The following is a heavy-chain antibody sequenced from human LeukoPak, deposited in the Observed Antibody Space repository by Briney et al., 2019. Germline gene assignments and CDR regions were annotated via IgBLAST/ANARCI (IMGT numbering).Heavy chain of an antibody. CDR1: GFTFSSYA. D-gene: IGHD6-6*01. CDR2: ISYDGSNK. J-gene: IGHJ4*02. CDR3: ARGGQLGGYYFDY. Sequence: GGSLRLSCAASGFTFSSYAMHWVRQAPGKGLEWVAVISYDGSNKYYADSVKGRFTISRDNSKNTLYLQMNSLRAEDTAVYYCARGGQLGGYYFDYWGQGTLVTVSS. V-gene: IGHV3-30-3*01.